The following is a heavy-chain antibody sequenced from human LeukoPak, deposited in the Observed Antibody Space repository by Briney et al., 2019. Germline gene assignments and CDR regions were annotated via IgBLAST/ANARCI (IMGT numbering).Heavy chain of an antibody. D-gene: IGHD1-7*01. CDR3: VTYNWSYGGFY. CDR2: IKPDGSAT. V-gene: IGHV3-74*03. Sequence: PGGSLRLSCATSGFTFSNYWMHWVRQVPGKGLVWVSRIKPDGSATTYADSVKGRFAISRDNAKNTVYMQMNSLRVEDTAVYYCVTYNWSYGGFYWGQGTLVTVSS. J-gene: IGHJ4*02. CDR1: GFTFSNYW.